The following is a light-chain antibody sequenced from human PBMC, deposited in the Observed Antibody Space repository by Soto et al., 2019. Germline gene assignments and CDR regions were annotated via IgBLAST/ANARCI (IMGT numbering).Light chain of an antibody. CDR2: GAS. CDR3: QQYNDWPPGYT. Sequence: EIVMTQSPATLSVSPGERATLHCRASQSVSSNLGWYQHKPGQAPRLLIYGASTRATGIPDSLSGSGSGTDFTLTISGLQSEDYAVYYCQQYNDWPPGYTFGQGTKVESK. CDR1: QSVSSN. J-gene: IGKJ2*01. V-gene: IGKV3-15*01.